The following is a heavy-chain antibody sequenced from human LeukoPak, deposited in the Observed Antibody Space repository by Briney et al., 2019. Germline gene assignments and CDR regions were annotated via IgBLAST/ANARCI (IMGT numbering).Heavy chain of an antibody. J-gene: IGHJ4*02. V-gene: IGHV4-38-2*02. CDR2: IYHSGST. CDR1: GGSISSYY. D-gene: IGHD3-22*01. Sequence: SETLSLTCTVSGGSISSYYWGWIRQPPGKGLEWIGSIYHSGSTYYNPSLKSRVTISVDTSKNQFSLKLSSVTAADTAVYYCARDSSRFDSMAFDYWGQGTLVTVSS. CDR3: ARDSSRFDSMAFDY.